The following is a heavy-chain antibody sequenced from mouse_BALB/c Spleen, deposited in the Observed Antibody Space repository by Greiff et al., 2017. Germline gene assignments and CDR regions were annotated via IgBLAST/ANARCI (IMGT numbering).Heavy chain of an antibody. CDR3: ARGPIYYYGSSQAWFAY. CDR2: ISYDGSN. D-gene: IGHD1-1*01. Sequence: EVQLQESGPGLVKPSQSLSLTCSVTGYSITSGYYWNWIRQFPGNKLEWMGYISYDGSNNYNPSLKNRISITRDTSKNQFFLKLNSVTTEDTATYYCARGPIYYYGSSQAWFAYWGQGTLVTVSA. J-gene: IGHJ3*01. CDR1: GYSITSGYY. V-gene: IGHV3-6*02.